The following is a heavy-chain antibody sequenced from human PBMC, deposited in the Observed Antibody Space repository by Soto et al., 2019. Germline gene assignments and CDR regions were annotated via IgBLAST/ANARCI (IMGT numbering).Heavy chain of an antibody. CDR1: GGSISSRSYY. CDR3: ARSFRYSTSWCGFDF. J-gene: IGHJ4*02. V-gene: IGHV4-39*01. D-gene: IGHD6-13*01. CDR2: IYYSGST. Sequence: QLQLQGSGPGLVKPSETLSLTCTVSGGSISSRSYYWGWIRQPPGKGLEWIASIYYSGSTYYNPSLKSRVTISGDTSINQFSLRLSSVTAADTAVYYCARSFRYSTSWCGFDFWGQGTLVTVSS.